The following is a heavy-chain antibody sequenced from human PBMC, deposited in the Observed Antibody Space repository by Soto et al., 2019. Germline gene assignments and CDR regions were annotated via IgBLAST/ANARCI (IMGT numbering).Heavy chain of an antibody. CDR3: ARGMRAPIAAAGTPDYYYYGMDV. J-gene: IGHJ6*01. CDR1: GGSFSSYA. V-gene: IGHV1-69*13. D-gene: IGHD6-13*01. Sequence: SVTVSCKASGGSFSSYASSWVRQAPGQGLEWRGGIIPLFGTANYAQRFQGRVTITADESTSTAYVELSSLRSEDAAVYYCARGMRAPIAAAGTPDYYYYGMDVWGQGTTVTVSS. CDR2: IIPLFGTA.